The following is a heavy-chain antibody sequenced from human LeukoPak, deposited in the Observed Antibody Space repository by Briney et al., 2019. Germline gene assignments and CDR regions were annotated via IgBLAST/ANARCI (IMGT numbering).Heavy chain of an antibody. J-gene: IGHJ4*02. CDR2: IYYSGST. Sequence: SETLSLTCTVSGGSISSYYWSWIRQPPGKGLEWIGYIYYSGSTNYNPSLKSRVTISVDTSKNQFSLKLSSVTAADTAVYYCAREAGRQWQPYYFDYWGQGTLVTVSS. CDR1: GGSISSYY. D-gene: IGHD6-19*01. V-gene: IGHV4-59*01. CDR3: AREAGRQWQPYYFDY.